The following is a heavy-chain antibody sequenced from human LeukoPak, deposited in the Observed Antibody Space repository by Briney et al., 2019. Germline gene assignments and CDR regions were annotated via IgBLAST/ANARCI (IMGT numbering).Heavy chain of an antibody. CDR2: VTYGGNHK. CDR1: GLSFSNHG. V-gene: IGHV3-33*05. J-gene: IGHJ4*02. D-gene: IGHD2-15*01. CDR3: ARGSCSGGSCPYDF. Sequence: PGGSLRLSCAASGLSFSNHGMNWVRQAPGKGLEWVAVVTYGGNHKNYADSVKGRFTISRDNSKNTLYLQMNSLRAEDTAVFYCARGSCSGGSCPYDFWGQGTLVTVSS.